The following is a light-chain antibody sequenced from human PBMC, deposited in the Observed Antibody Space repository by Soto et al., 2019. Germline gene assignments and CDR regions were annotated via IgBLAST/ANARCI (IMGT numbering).Light chain of an antibody. CDR3: QQSFDTPFT. Sequence: DIQMTQSPSSLSASVGDRVTITCRAGQSISNYLNWYQQKPRKAPKLLIYASSNLQSGVPSRFSGSGSGTDFTLTISSLHPEDFATYYCQQSFDTPFTFGPG. V-gene: IGKV1-39*01. CDR2: ASS. J-gene: IGKJ3*01. CDR1: QSISNY.